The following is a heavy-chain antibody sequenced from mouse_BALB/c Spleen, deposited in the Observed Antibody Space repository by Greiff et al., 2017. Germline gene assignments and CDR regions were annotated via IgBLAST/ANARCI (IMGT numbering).Heavy chain of an antibody. CDR3: ARWGNHYAMDY. CDR2: ISTYYGDA. D-gene: IGHD2-1*01. Sequence: VMLVESGAELVRPGVSVKISCKGSGYTFTDYAMHWVKQSHAKSLEWIGVISTYYGDASYNQKFKGKATMTVDKSSSTAYMELARLTSEDSAIYYCARWGNHYAMDYWGQGTSVTVSS. V-gene: IGHV1S137*01. J-gene: IGHJ4*01. CDR1: GYTFTDYA.